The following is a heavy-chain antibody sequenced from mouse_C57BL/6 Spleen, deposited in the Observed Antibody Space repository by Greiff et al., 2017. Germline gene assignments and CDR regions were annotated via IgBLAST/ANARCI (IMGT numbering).Heavy chain of an antibody. CDR3: ARRRIYYGNYDYAMDY. J-gene: IGHJ4*01. Sequence: EVQVVESGGGLVKPGGSLKLSCAASGFTFSDYGMHWVRQAPEKGLEWVAYISSGSSTIYYADTVKGRFTISRDNAKNTLFLQMTSLRSEDTAMYYCARRRIYYGNYDYAMDYWGQGTSVTVSS. V-gene: IGHV5-17*01. CDR2: ISSGSSTI. D-gene: IGHD2-1*01. CDR1: GFTFSDYG.